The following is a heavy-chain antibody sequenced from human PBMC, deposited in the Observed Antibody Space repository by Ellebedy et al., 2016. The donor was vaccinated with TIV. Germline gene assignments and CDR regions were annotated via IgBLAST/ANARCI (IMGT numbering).Heavy chain of an antibody. CDR3: ARGWVQEVHYDS. V-gene: IGHV3-48*03. Sequence: PGGSLRLSCAASGFRFSTFEVNWVRPAPGKGLEWVSQISDSGGSQFYAESVQGRVTMSRDNAGNSLYLHMNSLRVEDTAIYYCARGWVQEVHYDSWGPGTLVTVSS. CDR2: ISDSGGSQ. CDR1: GFRFSTFE. J-gene: IGHJ4*02. D-gene: IGHD4/OR15-4a*01.